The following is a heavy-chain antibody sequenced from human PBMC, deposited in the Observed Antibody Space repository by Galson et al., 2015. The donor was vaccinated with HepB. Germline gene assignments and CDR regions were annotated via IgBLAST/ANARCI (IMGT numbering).Heavy chain of an antibody. J-gene: IGHJ4*02. CDR3: ALGFYGDYPTPYFGY. D-gene: IGHD4-17*01. Sequence: SLRLSCAASGFSFSNYAMNWVRQAPGKGLEWVSSVSDSGGSAYYAASVKGRFTISRDNSRDTLYLQMNSLRAEDTAVYFCALGFYGDYPTPYFGYWGQGTLVTVSS. CDR2: VSDSGGSA. CDR1: GFSFSNYA. V-gene: IGHV3-23*01.